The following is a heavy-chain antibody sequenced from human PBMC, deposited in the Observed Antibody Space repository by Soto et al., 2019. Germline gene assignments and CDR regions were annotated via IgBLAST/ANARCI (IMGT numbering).Heavy chain of an antibody. CDR1: SGSINSYY. J-gene: IGHJ5*02. CDR3: ARGLSYNWNPGWLDP. CDR2: IYPSGST. Sequence: QVQLQESGPGLVKPSETLSLTCTVSSGSINSYYWSWIRQPPGKGLEWIGYIYPSGSTSYNPSLKSRVTISLDTSKNQFSLKLTSVTTADTAVYYCARGLSYNWNPGWLDPWGQGTQVTVSS. D-gene: IGHD1-20*01. V-gene: IGHV4-59*01.